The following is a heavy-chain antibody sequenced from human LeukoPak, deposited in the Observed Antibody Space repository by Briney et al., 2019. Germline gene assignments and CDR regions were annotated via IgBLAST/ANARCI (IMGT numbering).Heavy chain of an antibody. D-gene: IGHD5-24*01. V-gene: IGHV1-69*13. CDR1: GGTFRSYA. Sequence: ASVKVSCKASGGTFRSYAFNWVRQAPGQGLEWMGGIIPIFDIANYAQKFQGRVTITADESTSTAYMELSSLRSEDTAVYYCARDGEMATISHYYYYMDVWGKGTTVTISS. J-gene: IGHJ6*03. CDR3: ARDGEMATISHYYYYMDV. CDR2: IIPIFDIA.